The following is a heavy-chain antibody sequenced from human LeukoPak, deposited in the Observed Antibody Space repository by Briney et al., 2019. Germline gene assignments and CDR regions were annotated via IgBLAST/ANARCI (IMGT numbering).Heavy chain of an antibody. D-gene: IGHD6-19*01. CDR3: ARGSGWFYFDY. CDR2: INSDGSST. CDR1: GFTFSSYW. V-gene: IGHV3-74*01. J-gene: IGHJ4*02. Sequence: GGSLRLSCAASGFTFSSYWMHWVRQAPGKGLVWVSRINSDGSSTSYADSVKGRFTISRDNTKNTLYLQMNSLRAEDTAVYYCARGSGWFYFDYWGQGTLVTVSS.